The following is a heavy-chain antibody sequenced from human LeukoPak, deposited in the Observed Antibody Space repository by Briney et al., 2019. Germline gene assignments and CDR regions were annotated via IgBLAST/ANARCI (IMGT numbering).Heavy chain of an antibody. CDR3: ARVNIATDTDAFDI. D-gene: IGHD2/OR15-2a*01. CDR2: IYSGGST. J-gene: IGHJ3*02. Sequence: PGGSLRLSCAASGFTVSSNYMSWVRQVPGKALEWVSVIYSGGSTYYADSVKGRFTISRDNSQNTLYLQMNSLRAEDTAVYYCARVNIATDTDAFDIWGQGTMVTVSS. V-gene: IGHV3-66*02. CDR1: GFTVSSNY.